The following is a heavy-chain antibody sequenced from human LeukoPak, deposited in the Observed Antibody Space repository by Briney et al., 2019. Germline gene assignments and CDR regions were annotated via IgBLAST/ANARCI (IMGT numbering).Heavy chain of an antibody. CDR1: EYSFTNCW. J-gene: IGHJ5*02. CDR3: ARQNREDATGRKFDP. CDR2: LYPENSYA. D-gene: IGHD1-14*01. Sequence: GESLKISCKGSEYSFTNCWIGWVRQKPGKGREWMGLLYPENSYARYSPSLQGQVIMSVDKSISTAYLQWSNLKASDTAMYYCARQNREDATGRKFDPWGQGTLVIVSS. V-gene: IGHV5-51*01.